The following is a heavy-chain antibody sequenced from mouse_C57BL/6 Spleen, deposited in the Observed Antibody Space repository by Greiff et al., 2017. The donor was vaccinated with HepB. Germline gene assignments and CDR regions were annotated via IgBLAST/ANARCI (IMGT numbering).Heavy chain of an antibody. CDR1: GYTFTDYE. V-gene: IGHV1-15*01. CDR2: IDPETGGT. Sequence: QVQLQQSGAELVRPGASVTLSCKASGYTFTDYEMHWVKQTPVHGLEWIGAIDPETGGTAYNQKFKGKAILTADKSSSTAYMELRSLTSEDSAVYYCTRWDGYYPYYAMDYWGQGTSVTVSS. D-gene: IGHD2-3*01. CDR3: TRWDGYYPYYAMDY. J-gene: IGHJ4*01.